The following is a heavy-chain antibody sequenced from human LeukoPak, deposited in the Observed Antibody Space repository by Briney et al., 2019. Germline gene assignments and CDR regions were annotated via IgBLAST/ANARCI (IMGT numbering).Heavy chain of an antibody. V-gene: IGHV1-18*04. CDR1: GYTFTSYG. D-gene: IGHD3-10*01. CDR3: ARDSPLWFGEFLTGMGYYYYGMDV. Sequence: ASVKVSCKASGYTFTSYGISWVRQAPGQGLEWMGWISAYNGNTNYAQKLQGRVTMTTDTSTSTAYMELRSLRSDDTAVYYCARDSPLWFGEFLTGMGYYYYGMDVWAKGPRSPSPQ. J-gene: IGHJ6*04. CDR2: ISAYNGNT.